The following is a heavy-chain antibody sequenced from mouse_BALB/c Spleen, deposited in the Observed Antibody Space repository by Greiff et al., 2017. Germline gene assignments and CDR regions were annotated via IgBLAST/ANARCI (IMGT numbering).Heavy chain of an antibody. CDR3: ARSELGLDY. CDR1: GYTFTSYW. J-gene: IGHJ2*01. V-gene: IGHV1-87*01. CDR2: IYPGDGDT. Sequence: QVQLKESGAELARPGASVKLSCKASGYTFTSYWLQWVKQRPGQGLEWIGAIYPGDGDTRYTQKFKGKATLTADKSSSTAYMQLSSLASEDSAVYYCARSELGLDYWGQGTTLTVSS. D-gene: IGHD4-1*01.